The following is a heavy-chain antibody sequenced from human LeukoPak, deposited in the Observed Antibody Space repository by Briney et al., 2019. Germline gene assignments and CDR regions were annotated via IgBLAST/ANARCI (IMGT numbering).Heavy chain of an antibody. CDR3: ARGYCSRANWLGGY. D-gene: IGHD2-2*01. V-gene: IGHV3-30*04. CDR1: GFTFSSFS. CDR2: ISTDGMNK. J-gene: IGHJ4*02. Sequence: GRSLRLSCAASGFTFSSFSMHWVRQAPGKGLEWVSVISTDGMNKYYADYGKGPVTMSRDKSQNTLSLQMDSLTPEDSDLCYCARGYCSRANWLGGYWGPGTLVTVSS.